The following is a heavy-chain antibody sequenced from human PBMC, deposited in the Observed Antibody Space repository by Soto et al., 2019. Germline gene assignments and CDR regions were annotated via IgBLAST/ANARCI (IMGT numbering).Heavy chain of an antibody. D-gene: IGHD5-12*01. CDR1: GFTFSSYG. V-gene: IGHV3-30*18. J-gene: IGHJ4*02. CDR2: ISYDGSNK. Sequence: PGGSLRLSCAASGFTFSSYGMHWVRQAPGKGLEWVAVISYDGSNKYYADSVKGRFTISRDNSKNTLYLQMNSLRAEDTAVYYCAKDLLPIVATTPFDYWGQGTLVTVSS. CDR3: AKDLLPIVATTPFDY.